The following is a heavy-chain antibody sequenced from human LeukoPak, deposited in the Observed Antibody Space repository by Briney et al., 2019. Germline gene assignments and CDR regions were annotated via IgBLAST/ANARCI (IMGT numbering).Heavy chain of an antibody. Sequence: GGSLRLSCAPSGFPFSSYWMLWVRHAPGKGLVWVSRISGDGTINTYADFVRDRFIVSRNNTKNILYLQNNSLKDEDTATYFGSRSQFDYWGQGVLVTVSS. CDR3: SRSQFDY. CDR2: ISGDGTIN. J-gene: IGHJ4*02. CDR1: GFPFSSYW. V-gene: IGHV3-74*03.